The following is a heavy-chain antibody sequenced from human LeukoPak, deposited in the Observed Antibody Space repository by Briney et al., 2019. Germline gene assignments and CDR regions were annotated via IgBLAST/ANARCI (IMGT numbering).Heavy chain of an antibody. V-gene: IGHV5-51*01. CDR1: GYSFTSYW. J-gene: IGHJ4*02. CDR3: ARSIAAAVSKSESFDY. CDR2: IYPGDSDT. D-gene: IGHD6-13*01. Sequence: GESLKISCKGSGYSFTSYWIGWVRQMPGKGLEWMGIIYPGDSDTRYSPSFQGQVTISADKSISTAYLQWSSLKASDTAMYYCARSIAAAVSKSESFDYWGQGTLVTVSS.